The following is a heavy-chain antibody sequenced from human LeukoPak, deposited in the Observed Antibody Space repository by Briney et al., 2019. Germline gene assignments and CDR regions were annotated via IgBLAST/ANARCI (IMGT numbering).Heavy chain of an antibody. D-gene: IGHD3-22*01. CDR1: GYSFSNYW. V-gene: IGHV5-51*01. J-gene: IGHJ3*02. CDR2: IYPGDSDT. Sequence: GESLQISCKGSGYSFSNYWIGWVRQLPGKGLEWMGIIYPGDSDTRYSPSCQGQVTISADKSISTAYLQWSSLKASDTAMYYCARQLGQYYDSSGYYYLDIWGQGTMVTVSS. CDR3: ARQLGQYYDSSGYYYLDI.